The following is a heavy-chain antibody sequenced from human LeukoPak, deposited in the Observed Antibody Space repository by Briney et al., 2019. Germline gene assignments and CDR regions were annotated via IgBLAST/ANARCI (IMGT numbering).Heavy chain of an antibody. CDR2: INPNSGGT. J-gene: IGHJ4*02. CDR1: GYTFSDYY. D-gene: IGHD5-24*01. V-gene: IGHV1-2*02. CDR3: AREMATIHWGY. Sequence: ASVKVSCKASGYTFSDYYMHWVRQAPGQGLEWMGWINPNSGGTNYAQKFQGRVTMTRDTSISTAYMELSRLRSDDTAVYYCAREMATIHWGYWGQGTLVTVSS.